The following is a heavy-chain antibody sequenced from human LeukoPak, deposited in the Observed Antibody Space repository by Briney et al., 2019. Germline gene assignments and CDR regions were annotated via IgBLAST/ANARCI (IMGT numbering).Heavy chain of an antibody. CDR2: INYDGTDK. Sequence: PGGSLRLSCAASGFTFSNFGFHWVRQAPGKGLAWVAFINYDGTDKVYADSVKGRFTISRDNAKNSLYLQMNSLRAEDTAVYYCAELGITMIGGVWGKGTTVTISS. J-gene: IGHJ6*04. CDR1: GFTFSNFG. V-gene: IGHV3-30*02. D-gene: IGHD3-10*02. CDR3: AELGITMIGGV.